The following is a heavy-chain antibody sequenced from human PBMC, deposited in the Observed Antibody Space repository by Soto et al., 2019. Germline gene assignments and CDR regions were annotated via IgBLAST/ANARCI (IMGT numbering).Heavy chain of an antibody. CDR1: GFTFSNAW. Sequence: GGSLRLSCAASGFTFSNAWMSWVRQAPGKGLEWVGRIKSKTDGGTTDYAAPVKGRFTISRDDSKNTLYLQMNSLKTEDTAVYYCTTDLGIVVVVAAPYYMDVWGKGTTVTVSS. CDR3: TTDLGIVVVVAAPYYMDV. V-gene: IGHV3-15*01. CDR2: IKSKTDGGTT. D-gene: IGHD2-15*01. J-gene: IGHJ6*03.